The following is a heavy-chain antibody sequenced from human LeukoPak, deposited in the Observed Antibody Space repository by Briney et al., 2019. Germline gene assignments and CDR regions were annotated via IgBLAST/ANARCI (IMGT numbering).Heavy chain of an antibody. J-gene: IGHJ4*02. CDR3: ARDPYSSGWSLFDY. CDR2: IYSGGST. CDR1: GFTVSSNY. Sequence: GGSLRLSCAASGFTVSSNYMSWVRQAPGKGLEWVSVIYSGGSTYYADFVKGRFTISRDNSKNTLYLQMNSLRAEDTAVYYCARDPYSSGWSLFDYWGQGTLVTVSS. V-gene: IGHV3-66*01. D-gene: IGHD6-19*01.